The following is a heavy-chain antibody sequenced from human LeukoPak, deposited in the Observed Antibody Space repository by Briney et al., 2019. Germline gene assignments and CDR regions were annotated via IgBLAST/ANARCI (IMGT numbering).Heavy chain of an antibody. J-gene: IGHJ4*02. D-gene: IGHD3-10*01. Sequence: PGGSLRLSCAASGFTLSSYWMNWVRQAPGKGLEWVANIKQDGSETYYVDSVKGRFTISRDNAKNLLYLQMNSLRAEDTAVYYCARGPITMVRGVIDYWGQGTLVTVSS. CDR3: ARGPITMVRGVIDY. CDR1: GFTLSSYW. V-gene: IGHV3-7*01. CDR2: IKQDGSET.